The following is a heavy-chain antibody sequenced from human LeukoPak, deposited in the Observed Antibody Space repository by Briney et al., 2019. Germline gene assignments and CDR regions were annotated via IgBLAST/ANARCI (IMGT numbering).Heavy chain of an antibody. CDR2: ISGSGDRT. D-gene: IGHD2/OR15-2a*01. CDR3: ARRRYSTSSSVYFDY. CDR1: GFTFSSSA. Sequence: PGGSLRLSCAASGFTFSSSAMSWVRQAPGKGLQWVSSISGSGDRTYYADSVKGRFTISRDNSKNTLYLQMTNLRAEDTAVYYCARRRYSTSSSVYFDYWGQGSLVTVSS. V-gene: IGHV3-23*01. J-gene: IGHJ4*02.